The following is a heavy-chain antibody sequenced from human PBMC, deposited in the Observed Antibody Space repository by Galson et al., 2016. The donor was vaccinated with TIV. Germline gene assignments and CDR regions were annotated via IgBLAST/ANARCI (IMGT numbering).Heavy chain of an antibody. J-gene: IGHJ5*02. CDR2: IYYSGAT. CDR3: AGGDLASHFEP. CDR1: GGSITSSDYY. D-gene: IGHD2-21*01. Sequence: LSLTCSDSGGSITSSDYYWSWIRQPPGKGLEWIGHIYYSGATYYNPSLKSRIYISVDTSKKELSLKVNSVTAADTAGYYCAGGDLASHFEPWGRRTLVTVSS. V-gene: IGHV4-30-4*01.